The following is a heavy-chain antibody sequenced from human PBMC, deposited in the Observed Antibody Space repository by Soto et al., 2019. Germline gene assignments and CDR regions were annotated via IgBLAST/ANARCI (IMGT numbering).Heavy chain of an antibody. D-gene: IGHD5-12*01. J-gene: IGHJ6*03. Sequence: SWVRQAPGKGLEWVSAISGSGGSTYYADSVKGRFTISRGNSKNTLYLQMNSLRAEDTAVYYCAKGSVATIYYYYYMDVWGKGTTVTVSS. V-gene: IGHV3-23*01. CDR2: ISGSGGST. CDR3: AKGSVATIYYYYYMDV.